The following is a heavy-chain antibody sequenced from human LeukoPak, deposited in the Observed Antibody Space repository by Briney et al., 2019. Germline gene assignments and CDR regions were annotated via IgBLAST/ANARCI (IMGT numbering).Heavy chain of an antibody. Sequence: ASVKVSCKASGYSFTNYYFHWVRQAPGQGFEWMGIINPGGGSTTYAQKFQGRVTMTRDTSTSTVYMELGSLRSEDTAVYYCARGGFTTMVRGVIITLDAFDIWGQGTMVTVSS. V-gene: IGHV1-46*01. J-gene: IGHJ3*02. CDR2: INPGGGST. CDR3: ARGGFTTMVRGVIITLDAFDI. CDR1: GYSFTNYY. D-gene: IGHD3-10*01.